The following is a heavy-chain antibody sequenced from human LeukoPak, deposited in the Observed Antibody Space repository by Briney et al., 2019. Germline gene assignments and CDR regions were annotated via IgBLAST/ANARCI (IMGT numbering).Heavy chain of an antibody. CDR2: IIPIFNTA. Sequence: SVKVSCKASGGTFSSYTIIWVRQAPGQGLEWMGGIIPIFNTANYAQEFQGRVTITADKSTSTAYMELSSLRSEDTAVYYCARDDSGYDLGAQFDYWGQGILVTVSS. CDR1: GGTFSSYT. CDR3: ARDDSGYDLGAQFDY. J-gene: IGHJ4*02. V-gene: IGHV1-69*06. D-gene: IGHD5-12*01.